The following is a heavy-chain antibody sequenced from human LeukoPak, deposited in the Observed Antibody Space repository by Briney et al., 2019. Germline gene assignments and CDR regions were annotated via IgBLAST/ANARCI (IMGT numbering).Heavy chain of an antibody. CDR2: IYYSGST. J-gene: IGHJ4*02. CDR1: GGSISSHY. D-gene: IGHD3-22*01. Sequence: SETLSLTCTVSGGSISSHYWSWIRQHPGKGLEWIGYIYYSGSTNYNPSLKSRVTISVDTSKNQFSLKLSSVTAADTAVYYCAREGGNYYDSSGYYYEGGYFDYCGQGTLVTVSS. CDR3: AREGGNYYDSSGYYYEGGYFDY. V-gene: IGHV4-59*11.